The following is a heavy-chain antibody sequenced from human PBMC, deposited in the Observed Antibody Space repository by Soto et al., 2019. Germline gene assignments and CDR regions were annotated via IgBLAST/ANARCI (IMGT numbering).Heavy chain of an antibody. CDR2: IFSNDEK. Sequence: QVTLKESGPVLVKPTETLTLTCTVSGFSLSNARMGVSWIRQPPGKALEWLAHIFSNDEKSYSTSLKSRLTISKDTSKSQVVLTMTTMDPVDTATYYCARIQGYCLSTSCYAGDHWGQGTLVTVSS. CDR3: ARIQGYCLSTSCYAGDH. V-gene: IGHV2-26*01. CDR1: GFSLSNARMG. J-gene: IGHJ4*02. D-gene: IGHD2-2*01.